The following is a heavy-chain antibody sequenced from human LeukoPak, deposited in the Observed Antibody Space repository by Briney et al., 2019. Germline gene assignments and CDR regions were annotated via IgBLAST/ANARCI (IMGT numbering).Heavy chain of an antibody. CDR3: ARATHYYESSGYDY. J-gene: IGHJ4*02. CDR2: INWNGGST. D-gene: IGHD3-22*01. V-gene: IGHV3-20*04. CDR1: GFTFSNAW. Sequence: GPGGSLRLSCAASGFTFSNAWMSWVRQAPGKGLEWVSGINWNGGSTGYADSVRGRFTISRDNAKNSLYLQMNSLRAEDTALYYCARATHYYESSGYDYWGQGTLVTVSS.